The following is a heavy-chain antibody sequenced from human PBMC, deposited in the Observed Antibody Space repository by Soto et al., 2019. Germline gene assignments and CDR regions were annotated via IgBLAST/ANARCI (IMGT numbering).Heavy chain of an antibody. J-gene: IGHJ5*02. Sequence: SETLSLTCTVSGGSISSSSYYWGWIRQPPGKGLEWIGSIYYSGSTYYNPSLKSRVTISVDTSKNQFSLKLSSVTAADTAVYYCARLGGYCSGGSCYSAWFDPWGQGTLVTVSS. D-gene: IGHD2-15*01. CDR3: ARLGGYCSGGSCYSAWFDP. CDR2: IYYSGST. CDR1: GGSISSSSYY. V-gene: IGHV4-39*01.